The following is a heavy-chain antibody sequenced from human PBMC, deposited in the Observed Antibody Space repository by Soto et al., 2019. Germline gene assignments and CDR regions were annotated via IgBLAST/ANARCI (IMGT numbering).Heavy chain of an antibody. CDR2: IKQDGSET. D-gene: IGHD2-15*01. V-gene: IGHV3-7*01. Sequence: EVQLVESGGGLVQPGGSLRLSCAASGFTFSSYWMSWVHQAPGKGLEWVANIKQDGSETYYVDSVKCRFTISRDNSKNSLFLQMYRLRAEDTALYYCARDVVPAYIVVVVAAPYSYGMDVLGQGTTVTVSS. CDR3: ARDVVPAYIVVVVAAPYSYGMDV. CDR1: GFTFSSYW. J-gene: IGHJ6*01.